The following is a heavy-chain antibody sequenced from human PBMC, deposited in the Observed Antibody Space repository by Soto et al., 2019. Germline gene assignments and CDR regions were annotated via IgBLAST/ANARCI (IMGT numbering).Heavy chain of an antibody. J-gene: IGHJ4*02. V-gene: IGHV4-31*03. Sequence: SETLSLSCTVSGGSISNGGGYYWSWIRQHPGKGLEWIGYIYYSGNTYYNPSLKSRVTISLDTSKNQFSLKLSSVTAADTAVYYCAREVPTPYYFDYWGQGTLVTVSS. CDR1: GGSISNGGGYY. D-gene: IGHD2-15*01. CDR2: IYYSGNT. CDR3: AREVPTPYYFDY.